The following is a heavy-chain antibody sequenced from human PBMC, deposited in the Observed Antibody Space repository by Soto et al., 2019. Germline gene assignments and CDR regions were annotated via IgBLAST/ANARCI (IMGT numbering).Heavy chain of an antibody. Sequence: GGTLRLSCAASGFVFSDFQFNWVRQAPGGGLEWLSSITGTSAFTEYAESIEGRFTISRDNPNKLLFLHMDNLRPEDTAVYYWARDNLGVQGAFDFWGQGTLVTVSS. J-gene: IGHJ4*02. D-gene: IGHD3-10*02. CDR1: GFVFSDFQ. CDR3: ARDNLGVQGAFDF. V-gene: IGHV3-21*01. CDR2: ITGTSAFT.